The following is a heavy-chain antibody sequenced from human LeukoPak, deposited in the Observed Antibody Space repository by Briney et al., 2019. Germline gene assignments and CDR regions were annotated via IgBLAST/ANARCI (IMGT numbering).Heavy chain of an antibody. CDR2: IYYTGTT. CDR1: GGSISSYY. Sequence: SETLSLTCTVSGGSISSYYWSWIRQPPGRGLEWIGSIYYTGTTSYNPSLKSRVTISVDTSKNHFSLKLSSVTAADTAVYYCARYSEAVAAAGTSRWFDPWGQGTLVTVSS. J-gene: IGHJ5*02. D-gene: IGHD6-13*01. CDR3: ARYSEAVAAAGTSRWFDP. V-gene: IGHV4-59*01.